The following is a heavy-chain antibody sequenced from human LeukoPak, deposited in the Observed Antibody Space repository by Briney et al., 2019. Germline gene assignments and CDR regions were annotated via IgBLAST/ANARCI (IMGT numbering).Heavy chain of an antibody. J-gene: IGHJ3*02. CDR1: GFTFGDYA. D-gene: IGHD4-17*01. CDR3: AKDDVTGFGDYDAFDI. CDR2: ITGTISGGIT. Sequence: GGSLRLPCGASGFTFGDYAMSWVRQAPGKGLEWISAITGTISGGITYYIDSVKGRFTISRDNSKNTMYLQMNSLRVEDTAVYYCAKDDVTGFGDYDAFDIWGQGTMVTVSS. V-gene: IGHV3-23*01.